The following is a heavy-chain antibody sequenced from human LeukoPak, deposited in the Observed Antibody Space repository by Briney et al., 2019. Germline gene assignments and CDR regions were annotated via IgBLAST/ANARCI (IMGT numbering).Heavy chain of an antibody. J-gene: IGHJ4*02. CDR1: GFTFSSYE. Sequence: GGSLGLSCAASGFTFSSYEMNWVRQAPGKGLEWVSYISSSGSTIYYADSVKGRFTISRDNAKNSLYLQMNSLRAEDTAVYYCATGRDCSGGSCYSVYWGQGTLVTVSS. V-gene: IGHV3-48*03. CDR2: ISSSGSTI. D-gene: IGHD2-15*01. CDR3: ATGRDCSGGSCYSVY.